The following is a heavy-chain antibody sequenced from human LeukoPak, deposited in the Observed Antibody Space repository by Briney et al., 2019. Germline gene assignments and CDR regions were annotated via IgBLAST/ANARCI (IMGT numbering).Heavy chain of an antibody. CDR2: INHSGST. J-gene: IGHJ4*02. V-gene: IGHV4-34*01. CDR1: GGSFSGYY. Sequence: SETLSLTCAVYGGSFSGYYWSWIRQPPGKGLEWIGEINHSGSTNYNPSLKSRVTISVDTSKNQFSLKLSSVTAADTAVYYCASRRGQWLRSAYFDYWGQGTLVTVSS. CDR3: ASRRGQWLRSAYFDY. D-gene: IGHD6-19*01.